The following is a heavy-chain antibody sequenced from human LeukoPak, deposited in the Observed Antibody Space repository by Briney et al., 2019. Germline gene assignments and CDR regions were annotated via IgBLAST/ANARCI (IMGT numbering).Heavy chain of an antibody. CDR3: ARGAVADDYYFDY. D-gene: IGHD6-19*01. CDR1: GGSISSGSYY. J-gene: IGHJ4*02. Sequence: SETLSLTCTVSGGSISSGSYYWSWIRQPAGKGLEWIGRIYTSGRTNYNPSLKSRVTISVDTSKNQFSLKLSSVTAADTAVYYCARGAVADDYYFDYWGQGTLVTVSS. CDR2: IYTSGRT. V-gene: IGHV4-61*02.